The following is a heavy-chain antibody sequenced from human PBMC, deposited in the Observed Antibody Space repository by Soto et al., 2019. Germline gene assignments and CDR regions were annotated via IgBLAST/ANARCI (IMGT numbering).Heavy chain of an antibody. CDR1: GYTFTSYA. J-gene: IGHJ6*02. CDR3: ARDRNRLGIAPRPYYYCMVV. V-gene: IGHV1-3*01. CDR2: INAGNGNT. Sequence: ASVKVSCKASGYTFTSYAMHWVRQAPGQRLEWMGWINAGNGNTKYSQKFQGRVTITRDTSASTAYMELSSLRSEDTAVYYCARDRNRLGIAPRPYYYCMVVLGQGTTVTVSS. D-gene: IGHD6-6*01.